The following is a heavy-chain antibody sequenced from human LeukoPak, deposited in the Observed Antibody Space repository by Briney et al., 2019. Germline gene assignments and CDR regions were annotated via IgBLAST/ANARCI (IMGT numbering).Heavy chain of an antibody. Sequence: PSETLSLTCTVSAGSITGYYWTWTRQPPGKGLEGIGYISDSGSTNYNPSLKSRVTMSVDSSNTEFSLRLNSVTAADTAVYYCARVFRGAVTSNWFDPWGQGTLVTVSS. CDR1: AGSITGYY. CDR2: ISDSGST. D-gene: IGHD4-17*01. CDR3: ARVFRGAVTSNWFDP. V-gene: IGHV4-59*01. J-gene: IGHJ5*02.